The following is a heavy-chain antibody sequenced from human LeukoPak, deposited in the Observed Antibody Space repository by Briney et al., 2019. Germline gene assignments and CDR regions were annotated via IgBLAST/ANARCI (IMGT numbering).Heavy chain of an antibody. D-gene: IGHD4-11*01. Sequence: SETLSLTCTVSGVSISSYYWSWIRQPPGKGLEWIGYIYYSGSTNYNPSLKSRVTISVDTSKNQFSLKLSSVTAADTAVYYCARSYSNDYYYYMDVWGKGTTVTVSS. CDR2: IYYSGST. J-gene: IGHJ6*03. CDR3: ARSYSNDYYYYMDV. V-gene: IGHV4-59*01. CDR1: GVSISSYY.